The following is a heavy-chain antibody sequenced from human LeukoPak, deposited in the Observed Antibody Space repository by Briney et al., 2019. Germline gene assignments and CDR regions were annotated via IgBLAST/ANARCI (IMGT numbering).Heavy chain of an antibody. CDR1: GFTFSSYE. J-gene: IGHJ4*02. CDR2: ISSSGSTI. Sequence: GGSLRLSCAASGFTFSSYEVNWVRQAPGKGLEWVSYISSSGSTIYYADSVKGRFTISRDNAKNSLYLQMNSLRAEDTAVYYCARGDTAMVPDYWGQGTLVTVSS. CDR3: ARGDTAMVPDY. V-gene: IGHV3-48*03. D-gene: IGHD5-18*01.